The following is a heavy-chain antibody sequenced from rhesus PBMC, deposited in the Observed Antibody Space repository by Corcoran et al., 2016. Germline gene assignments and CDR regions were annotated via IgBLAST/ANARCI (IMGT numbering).Heavy chain of an antibody. CDR3: ARLGSKPRDYHYYGLDS. J-gene: IGHJ6*01. D-gene: IGHD3-22*01. CDR1: GGSVSGYW. Sequence: QVQLQQWGEGLVKPSETLSLTCAVYGGSVSGYWWGWLRQPPGTGLDGIGRIRSGGSTHYKPTLKSRLTIARDTSKNQFSLKRSYGTAADTAVYYCARLGSKPRDYHYYGLDSWGQGVVVTVSS. CDR2: IRSGGST. V-gene: IGHV4-160*01.